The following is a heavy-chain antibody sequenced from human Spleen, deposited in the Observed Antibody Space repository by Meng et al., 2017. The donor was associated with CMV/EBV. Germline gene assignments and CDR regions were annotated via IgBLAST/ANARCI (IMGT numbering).Heavy chain of an antibody. CDR1: GGSISSSSYY. J-gene: IGHJ4*02. CDR2: IYYSGTT. D-gene: IGHD4-23*01. CDR3: ASERWTHYFDN. V-gene: IGHV4-39*07. Sequence: SETLSLTCTVSGGSISSSSYYWGWIRQPPGMGLEWIGSIYYSGTTYYNSSLKSRVTISVDTSKNQFSLNLHSVTAADTAVYYCASERWTHYFDNWGQGTLVTVSS.